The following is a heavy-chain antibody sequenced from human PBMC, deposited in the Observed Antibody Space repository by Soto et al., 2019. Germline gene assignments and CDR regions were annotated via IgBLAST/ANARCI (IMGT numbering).Heavy chain of an antibody. J-gene: IGHJ4*02. CDR2: ISGSGGST. Sequence: PGGSLRLSCAASGFTFSSYAMSWVRQAPEKGPEWVSAISGSGGSTYYADSVKGRFTISRDNSKNTLYLQMNSLRAEDTAVYYCAKAVLLWFGELDYWGQGTLVTVSS. CDR3: AKAVLLWFGELDY. V-gene: IGHV3-23*01. D-gene: IGHD3-10*01. CDR1: GFTFSSYA.